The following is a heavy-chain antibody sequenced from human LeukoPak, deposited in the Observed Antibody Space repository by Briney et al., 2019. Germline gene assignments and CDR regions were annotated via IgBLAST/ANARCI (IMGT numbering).Heavy chain of an antibody. Sequence: PGGSLRLSCAGSGLSFRSNAMSWVRQAPGKGLESVSENSRRDFTHYADSVKGRFTIPRDNSKNPLYLQMDSRRAEDTAVYYCVKGGPMVTMGSHYFFLDLWGKETTVSVSS. J-gene: IGHJ6*03. V-gene: IGHV3-23*01. CDR3: VKGGPMVTMGSHYFFLDL. D-gene: IGHD4/OR15-4a*01. CDR1: GLSFRSNA. CDR2: NSRRDFT.